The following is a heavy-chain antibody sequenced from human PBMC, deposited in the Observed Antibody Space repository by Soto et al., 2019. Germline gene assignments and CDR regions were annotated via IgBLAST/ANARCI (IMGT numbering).Heavy chain of an antibody. D-gene: IGHD3-10*01. CDR1: GFTVSSND. Sequence: GGSLRLSCAASGFTVSSNDMHWVRQATGKGLEWVSGIGTAGDTYYPGSVKGRFTISRENAKNSLYLQMNSLRAGDTAVYYCARGPWFGGFDYWGQGTLVTVSS. V-gene: IGHV3-13*01. CDR2: IGTAGDT. J-gene: IGHJ4*02. CDR3: ARGPWFGGFDY.